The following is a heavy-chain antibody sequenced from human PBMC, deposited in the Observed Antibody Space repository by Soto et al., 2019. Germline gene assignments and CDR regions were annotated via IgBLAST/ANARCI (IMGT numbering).Heavy chain of an antibody. CDR3: ARVYCSGGSCYGIDY. D-gene: IGHD2-15*01. Sequence: GASVKVSCKASGYTFTSYGISWVRQAPGQGLEWMGWISAYNGNTNYAQKLQGRVTMTTDTFTSTAYMELSSLRSEDTAVYYCARVYCSGGSCYGIDYWGQGTLVTVSS. V-gene: IGHV1-18*01. CDR1: GYTFTSYG. J-gene: IGHJ4*02. CDR2: ISAYNGNT.